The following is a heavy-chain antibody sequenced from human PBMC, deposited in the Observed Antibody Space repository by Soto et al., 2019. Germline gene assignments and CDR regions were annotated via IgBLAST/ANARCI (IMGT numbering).Heavy chain of an antibody. CDR2: INYSGRT. CDR1: GGSISSSSIY. CDR3: ARNPDLDP. J-gene: IGHJ5*02. V-gene: IGHV4-39*01. Sequence: SETLPLTCPVFGGSISSSSIYWGWIRQPPGKGLEWIGSINYSGRTYYSPSLRSRVTMSVDTYKNQFSLKLSSVTAADTAVYYCARNPDLDPSGHGTLVTV.